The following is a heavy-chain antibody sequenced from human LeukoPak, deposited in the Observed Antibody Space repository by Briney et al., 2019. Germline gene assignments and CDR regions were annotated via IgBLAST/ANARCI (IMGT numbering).Heavy chain of an antibody. CDR1: GGSFSGYY. CDR3: AREEDCSGGICYLGNAFDI. Sequence: SETLSLTCAVYGGSFSGYYWSWIRQPPGKGLEWIGEINHSGSTNYNASLKSRVTISVDTSKNQFSLKLSSVTAADTAVYYCAREEDCSGGICYLGNAFDIWGQGTMVTVPS. J-gene: IGHJ3*02. V-gene: IGHV4-34*01. D-gene: IGHD2-15*01. CDR2: INHSGST.